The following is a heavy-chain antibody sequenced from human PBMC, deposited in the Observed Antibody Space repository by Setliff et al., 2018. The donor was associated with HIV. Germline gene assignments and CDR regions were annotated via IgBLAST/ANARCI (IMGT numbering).Heavy chain of an antibody. V-gene: IGHV1-46*01. J-gene: IGHJ4*02. D-gene: IGHD3-3*01. CDR2: IDPEDGET. Sequence: ASVKVSCKASGYNFGSYFMHWVRQAPGKGLEWMGRIDPEDGETIYGAKFQGRVTLARDTSTNTVYMELISLTSEDTAVYYCARDRVFGVTFPVYCFDTWGQGTRVTVSS. CDR1: GYNFGSYF. CDR3: ARDRVFGVTFPVYCFDT.